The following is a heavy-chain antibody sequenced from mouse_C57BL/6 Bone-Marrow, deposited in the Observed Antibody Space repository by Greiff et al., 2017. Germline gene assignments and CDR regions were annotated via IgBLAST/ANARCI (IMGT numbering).Heavy chain of an antibody. CDR3: ATTVVAVDY. CDR1: GYTFTSYW. V-gene: IGHV1-64*01. Sequence: QVQLQQPGAELVKPGASVKLSCKASGYTFTSYWMHWVKQRPGQGLEWIGMIHPNSGSTNYNEKFKSKATLTVDKSSSTAYMQLNSLTSEDSAVYYCATTVVAVDYWDRGTTLTVSA. CDR2: IHPNSGST. J-gene: IGHJ2*01. D-gene: IGHD1-1*01.